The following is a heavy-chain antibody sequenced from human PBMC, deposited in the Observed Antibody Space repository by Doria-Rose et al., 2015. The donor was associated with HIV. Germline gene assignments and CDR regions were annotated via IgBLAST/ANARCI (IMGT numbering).Heavy chain of an antibody. CDR3: ARIKSSRWYHKYYFDF. V-gene: IGHV2-26*01. Sequence: QITLKESGPVLVKPTETLTLTCTVSGVSLSSPGMGVSWIRQPPGNALEWLANIFSDDERSYETSLKSRLTISTCTSKSQVVLTMTDMDPVDTATYYCARIKSSRWYHKYYFDFWGQGTLVIVSA. J-gene: IGHJ4*02. D-gene: IGHD6-13*01. CDR2: IFSDDER. CDR1: GVSLSSPGMG.